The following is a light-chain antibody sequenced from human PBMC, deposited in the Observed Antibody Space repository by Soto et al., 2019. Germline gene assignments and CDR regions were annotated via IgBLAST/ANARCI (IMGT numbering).Light chain of an antibody. CDR3: QQTYIEPYT. V-gene: IGKV1-39*01. CDR1: QTIITY. CDR2: AAS. Sequence: DIQMTQSPSSLSASVGDRVTITCRASQTIITYLNWYQQSPGKAPKLLMHAASNLQSGVPSRFSGSGSGTDFSLTISSLQPGDLAVYFCQQTYIEPYTFGQGTRLEIK. J-gene: IGKJ2*01.